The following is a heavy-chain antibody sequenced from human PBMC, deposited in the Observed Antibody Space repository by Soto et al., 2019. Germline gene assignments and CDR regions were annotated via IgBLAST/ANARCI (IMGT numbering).Heavy chain of an antibody. CDR1: GGTFISYS. J-gene: IGHJ5*02. V-gene: IGHV1-69*02. CDR2: IIPNLGIA. Sequence: QVQLVQSGAEVKKPGSSVKVSCKASGGTFISYSISWVRQAPGQGLEWMGRIIPNLGIANYAQKFQGRVTITADKSTSTVYMELSSLRSDDTAVYYCARYGSEWNWFDPWGQRTLVTVSS. D-gene: IGHD3-10*01. CDR3: ARYGSEWNWFDP.